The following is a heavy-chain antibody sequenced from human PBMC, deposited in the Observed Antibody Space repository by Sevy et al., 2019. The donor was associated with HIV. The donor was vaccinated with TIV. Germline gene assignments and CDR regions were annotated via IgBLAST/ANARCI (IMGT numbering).Heavy chain of an antibody. Sequence: GGSLRLSCTSPGFTFSRYWMHWVRQVPGKGLVWVSHVNTDGSVTHYADSVRGRFTISRDNVRNTVYLQMNSLRAEDTAVYYCARDSYYYGSGILDYWGQGTLVTVSS. J-gene: IGHJ4*02. CDR1: GFTFSRYW. V-gene: IGHV3-74*01. CDR2: VNTDGSVT. CDR3: ARDSYYYGSGILDY. D-gene: IGHD3-10*01.